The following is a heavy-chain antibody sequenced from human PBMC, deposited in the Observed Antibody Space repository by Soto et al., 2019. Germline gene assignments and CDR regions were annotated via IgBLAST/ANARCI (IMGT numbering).Heavy chain of an antibody. D-gene: IGHD3-9*01. V-gene: IGHV1-46*03. Sequence: ASVKVSCKASGYTFTSYYMHWVRQAPGQGLEWMGIINPSGGSTSYAQKYQGRVTMTRDTSTSTVYMELSSLRSEDTAVYYCARDYDILTGYPSAHAFDIWGQGTMVTVSS. CDR3: ARDYDILTGYPSAHAFDI. CDR1: GYTFTSYY. J-gene: IGHJ3*02. CDR2: INPSGGST.